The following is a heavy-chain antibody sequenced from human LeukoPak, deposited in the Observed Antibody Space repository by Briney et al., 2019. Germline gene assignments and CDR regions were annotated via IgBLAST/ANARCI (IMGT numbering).Heavy chain of an antibody. CDR1: GYTFTGYY. Sequence: ASVKASCKASGYTFTGYYIHWVRQAPGQGREWMGWINPNSGGTNYARKCQGWVTMTRDTSISIAYMELSRLRSDDTAVYYCARGGLRYFDWLEPVYYYGMDVWGQGTTVTVSS. CDR2: INPNSGGT. J-gene: IGHJ6*02. CDR3: ARGGLRYFDWLEPVYYYGMDV. V-gene: IGHV1-2*04. D-gene: IGHD3-9*01.